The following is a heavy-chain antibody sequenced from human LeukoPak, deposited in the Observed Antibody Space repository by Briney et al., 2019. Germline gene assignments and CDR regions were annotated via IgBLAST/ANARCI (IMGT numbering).Heavy chain of an antibody. J-gene: IGHJ4*02. V-gene: IGHV1-8*01. Sequence: RASVMVSCKASGYTFTSYDINWVRQATGQGLEWMGWMNPNSGNTGYAQKFQGRVTMTRNTSISTAYMELSSLRSEDTAVYYCASQTVARREFYSWGQGALVTVSS. CDR2: MNPNSGNT. CDR3: ASQTVARREFYS. D-gene: IGHD2-15*01. CDR1: GYTFTSYD.